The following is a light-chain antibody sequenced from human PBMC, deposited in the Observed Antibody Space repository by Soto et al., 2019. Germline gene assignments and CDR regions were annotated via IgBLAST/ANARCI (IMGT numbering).Light chain of an antibody. CDR1: SGHNSHI. J-gene: IGLJ2*01. CDR3: ETWDTNTVI. Sequence: QPVLTQSSSASACLGSSVKLTCTLSSGHNSHIIAWHHHQPGKAPRYLMKVESAGTYSKGSGVPDRFSGSSSGADRYLTISNLQSEDEADYYCETWDTNTVIFGGGTKLTVL. V-gene: IGLV4-60*03. CDR2: VESAGTY.